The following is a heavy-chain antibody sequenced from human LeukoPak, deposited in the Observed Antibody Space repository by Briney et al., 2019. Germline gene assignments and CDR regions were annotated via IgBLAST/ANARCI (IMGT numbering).Heavy chain of an antibody. D-gene: IGHD6-19*01. V-gene: IGHV4-59*01. CDR3: AKTVRQWLANDAFAI. Sequence: ETLSLTCTVSGGSISGYYWTWIRQPPGKGLEWIGYIYSSGSTNYNPSLMSRVTISVDTSKNQFSLKLTSVTAADTAVYYCAKTVRQWLANDAFAIWGQGTMVTVSS. CDR2: IYSSGST. J-gene: IGHJ3*02. CDR1: GGSISGYY.